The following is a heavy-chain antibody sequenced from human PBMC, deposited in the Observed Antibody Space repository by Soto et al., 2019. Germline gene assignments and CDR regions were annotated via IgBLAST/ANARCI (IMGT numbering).Heavy chain of an antibody. CDR2: ISYDGSNK. V-gene: IGHV3-30*18. CDR3: AKDKGIVGATPHY. D-gene: IGHD1-26*01. CDR1: GFTFSSYG. J-gene: IGHJ4*02. Sequence: QVQLVESGGGVVQPGRSLRLSCAASGFTFSSYGMHWVRQAPGKGLEWVAVISYDGSNKYYADSVKGRVTISRDNSKNTLYLQMNSLRAEDTAVYYCAKDKGIVGATPHYWCQGTLVTVSS.